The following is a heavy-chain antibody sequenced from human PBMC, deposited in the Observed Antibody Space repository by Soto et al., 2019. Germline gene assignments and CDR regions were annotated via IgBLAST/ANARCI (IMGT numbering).Heavy chain of an antibody. Sequence: QVQLQQWGAGLLKPSETLSLTCAVYGGSFSGYYWSWIRQPPGKGLEWIGEINHSGSTNYNPSLKRRVTISVDASKNPFSLKLSPVAAADTAVYYCARGTMVRLHYVDYWGQGTLVTVSS. V-gene: IGHV4-34*01. CDR1: GGSFSGYY. J-gene: IGHJ4*02. CDR2: INHSGST. D-gene: IGHD3-10*01. CDR3: ARGTMVRLHYVDY.